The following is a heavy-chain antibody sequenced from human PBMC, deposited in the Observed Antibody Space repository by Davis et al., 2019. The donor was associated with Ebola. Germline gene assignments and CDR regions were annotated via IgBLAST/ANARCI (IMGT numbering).Heavy chain of an antibody. CDR3: ATTPQYSSGQNKPFDY. Sequence: GESLKISCAASGFNFRSYSMIWVRQAPGKGLQWVAVIWDDGSNKYYADSVKGRFTISRDNSKNTLYLQMNSLRAEDTAVYYCATTPQYSSGQNKPFDYWGQGTLVTVSS. J-gene: IGHJ4*02. D-gene: IGHD6-19*01. CDR1: GFNFRSYS. CDR2: IWDDGSNK. V-gene: IGHV3-33*08.